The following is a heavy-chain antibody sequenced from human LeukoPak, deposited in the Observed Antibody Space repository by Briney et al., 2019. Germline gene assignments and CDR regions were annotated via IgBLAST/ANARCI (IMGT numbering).Heavy chain of an antibody. D-gene: IGHD6-19*01. J-gene: IGHJ4*02. Sequence: ASVKVSCKASGYTFTSYGISWVRQAPGQGLEWMGWINPNSGGTNYAQKFQGRVTMTRDTSISTTYMELSRLRSDDTAVYYCARVLVAGRRGNYYFDYWGQGTLVTVSS. V-gene: IGHV1-2*02. CDR1: GYTFTSYG. CDR2: INPNSGGT. CDR3: ARVLVAGRRGNYYFDY.